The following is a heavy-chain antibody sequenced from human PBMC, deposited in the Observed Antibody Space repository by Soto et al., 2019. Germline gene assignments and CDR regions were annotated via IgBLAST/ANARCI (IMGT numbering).Heavy chain of an antibody. Sequence: SETLSLTCAVYSGSFSGYYWIWIRQPPGKGLELIGYIYHSGSTNYNPSLKSRVTISVDTSKNQFSLKLSSVTAADTAVYYCARLEGLATISYYFDFWGQGALVTVSS. V-gene: IGHV4-34*01. CDR2: IYHSGST. CDR3: ARLEGLATISYYFDF. CDR1: SGSFSGYY. D-gene: IGHD3-9*01. J-gene: IGHJ4*02.